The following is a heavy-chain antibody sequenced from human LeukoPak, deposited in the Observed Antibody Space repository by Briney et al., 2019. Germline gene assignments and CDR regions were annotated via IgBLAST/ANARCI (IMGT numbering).Heavy chain of an antibody. CDR3: ARARMIGKTFYSRSPPHAFDI. Sequence: SETLSLTCAVYGGSFSGYYWSWIRQPPGKGLEWIGEINHSGSTNYNPSLKSRVTISVDTSKNQFSLKLSSVTAADTAVYYCARARMIGKTFYSRSPPHAFDIWGQGTMVTVSS. J-gene: IGHJ3*02. D-gene: IGHD2/OR15-2a*01. CDR2: INHSGST. CDR1: GGSFSGYY. V-gene: IGHV4-34*01.